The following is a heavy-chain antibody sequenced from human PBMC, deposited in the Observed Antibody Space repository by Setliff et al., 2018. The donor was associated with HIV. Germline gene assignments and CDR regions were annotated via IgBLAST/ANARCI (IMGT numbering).Heavy chain of an antibody. J-gene: IGHJ4*02. CDR3: AKGADYGDHFDY. CDR2: MSYDGSNK. V-gene: IGHV3-30*18. D-gene: IGHD4-17*01. Sequence: GGSLRLSCAASGFSFSSYGMHWVRQAPGKGLEWVAVMSYDGSNKYYVDSVKGRFTISRDNSKNSLYLQMNNLRTEDTALYYCAKGADYGDHFDYWGQGTLVTVSS. CDR1: GFSFSSYG.